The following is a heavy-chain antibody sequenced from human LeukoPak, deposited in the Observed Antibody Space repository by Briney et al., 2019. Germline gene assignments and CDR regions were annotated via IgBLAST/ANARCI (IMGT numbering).Heavy chain of an antibody. V-gene: IGHV3-23*01. J-gene: IGHJ1*01. CDR3: ARDLDDYNDFPPIFQY. Sequence: GGSLRLSCVVSGFTFSDYAMSWVRQAPGKGLEWVSAICGGGTPTFYADSVKGRFITSRDNSKNTLYLQMNSLRVEDTAVYYCARDLDDYNDFPPIFQYWGQGTQVIVSS. D-gene: IGHD5-24*01. CDR1: GFTFSDYA. CDR2: ICGGGTPT.